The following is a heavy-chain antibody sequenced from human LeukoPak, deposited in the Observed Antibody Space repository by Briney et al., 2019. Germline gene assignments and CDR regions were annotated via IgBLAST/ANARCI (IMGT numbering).Heavy chain of an antibody. Sequence: PSETLSLTCAVYGGSFSGYYWSWVRQAPGKGLEWVSAISGSGGSTYYADSVKGRFTISRDNSKNTLYLQMNSLRAEDTAVYYCAKERGQWLTPYDYWGQGTLVTVSS. D-gene: IGHD6-19*01. V-gene: IGHV3-23*01. CDR3: AKERGQWLTPYDY. CDR2: ISGSGGST. J-gene: IGHJ4*02. CDR1: GGSFSGYY.